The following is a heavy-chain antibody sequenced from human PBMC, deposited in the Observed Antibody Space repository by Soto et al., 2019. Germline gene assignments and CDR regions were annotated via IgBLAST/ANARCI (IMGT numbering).Heavy chain of an antibody. CDR3: ARHGGYYFDY. J-gene: IGHJ4*02. Sequence: TSETLSLTCAVYGGSFSGYYWSWIRQPPGKGLEWIGEIGQSGGTVYNPSLESRVTISEDSSNNQFSLKLNSVTAADTAVYYCARHGGYYFDYWGQGAPATVS. V-gene: IGHV4-34*01. CDR2: IGQSGGT. D-gene: IGHD3-16*01. CDR1: GGSFSGYY.